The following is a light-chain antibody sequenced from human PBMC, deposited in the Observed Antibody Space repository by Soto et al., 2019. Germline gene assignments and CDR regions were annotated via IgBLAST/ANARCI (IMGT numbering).Light chain of an antibody. CDR3: ATWDDSRKGV. V-gene: IGLV1-44*01. J-gene: IGLJ1*01. CDR2: TNN. Sequence: QSVLTQPPSASGTPGQRIIISCSGSTSNIESHSVNWYQQVPGTAPKLLIITNNQRPSGVPDRFSGSKSGASASLAISGLQSEDEATYYCATWDDSRKGVFGTGTKLPVL. CDR1: TSNIESHS.